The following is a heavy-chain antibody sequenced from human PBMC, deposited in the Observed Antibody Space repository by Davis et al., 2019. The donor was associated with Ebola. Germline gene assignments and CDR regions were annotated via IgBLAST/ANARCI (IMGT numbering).Heavy chain of an antibody. CDR2: IWYDGRNQ. J-gene: IGHJ6*02. CDR3: TTDHLHMVRELGYGMDV. D-gene: IGHD3-10*01. V-gene: IGHV3-33*01. CDR1: GFTLSGYG. Sequence: GESLKISCAASGFTLSGYGLHWVRQPPGKGLEWVAVIWYDGRNQYYADSVKGRFTISRDNSKNTLYLQMNSLKTEDTAVYYCTTDHLHMVRELGYGMDVWGQGTTVTVSS.